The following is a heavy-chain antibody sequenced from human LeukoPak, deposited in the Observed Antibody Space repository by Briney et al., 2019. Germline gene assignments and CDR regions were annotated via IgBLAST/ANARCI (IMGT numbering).Heavy chain of an antibody. Sequence: GGSLRLSCAASGFTFSSYWMRWVRQAPGKGLEGVAKIKQDGSEKYYVDSVKGRFTISRDNAKSSLYLQMNSLRAEDTAVYYCARILGDYFDYWGQGTLGTVSS. J-gene: IGHJ4*02. D-gene: IGHD7-27*01. CDR3: ARILGDYFDY. V-gene: IGHV3-7*01. CDR2: IKQDGSEK. CDR1: GFTFSSYW.